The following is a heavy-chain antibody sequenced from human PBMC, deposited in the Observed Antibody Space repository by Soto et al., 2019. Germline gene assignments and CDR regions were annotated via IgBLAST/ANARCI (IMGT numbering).Heavy chain of an antibody. Sequence: QVQLVQSGAEVKKPGSSVKVSCKASGGTFSSYAISWVRQAPGQGLEWMGGIIPIFGTANYAQKFQGRVTITADESTSTAYMGLSSLRSEDTAVYYCASPGGYSSSSNYYYGMDVWGQGTTVTVSS. CDR1: GGTFSSYA. CDR2: IIPIFGTA. V-gene: IGHV1-69*12. J-gene: IGHJ6*02. D-gene: IGHD6-6*01. CDR3: ASPGGYSSSSNYYYGMDV.